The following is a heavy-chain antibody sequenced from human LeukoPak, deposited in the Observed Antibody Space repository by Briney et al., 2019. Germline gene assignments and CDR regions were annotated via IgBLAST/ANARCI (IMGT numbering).Heavy chain of an antibody. CDR2: IKQDGSEK. Sequence: GGSLRLSCAVSGFSVSGYWMTWVRQAPGKGLEWVANIKQDGSEKNYVDSVKGRFTISRDNAENSLFLQMNSLRVEDTAVYYCATTPGAYYYYHMDVWGQGTTVTVSS. D-gene: IGHD3-10*01. CDR3: ATTPGAYYYYHMDV. V-gene: IGHV3-7*03. CDR1: GFSVSGYW. J-gene: IGHJ6*02.